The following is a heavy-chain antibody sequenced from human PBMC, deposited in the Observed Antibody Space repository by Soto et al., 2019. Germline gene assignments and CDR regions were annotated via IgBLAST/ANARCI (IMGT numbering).Heavy chain of an antibody. Sequence: QVQLVQSGAEVKRPGSSVKVSCKASGDTFNFYSINWVRQAPGLGLEWMGRVNPIVSMSNYAQKFQGRVTMTADKYTSTAMMELSSLRSEDTAIYYCASSYGAGYRAFDYWGQGALVTVSS. V-gene: IGHV1-69*02. CDR1: GDTFNFYS. D-gene: IGHD3-10*01. J-gene: IGHJ4*02. CDR2: VNPIVSMS. CDR3: ASSYGAGYRAFDY.